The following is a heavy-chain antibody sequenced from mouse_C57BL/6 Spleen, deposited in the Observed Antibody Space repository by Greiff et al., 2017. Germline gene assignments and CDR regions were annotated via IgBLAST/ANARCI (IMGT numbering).Heavy chain of an antibody. V-gene: IGHV5-4*01. CDR1: GFTFSSYA. CDR3: ARDDYFDY. J-gene: IGHJ2*01. CDR2: ISDGGSYT. D-gene: IGHD2-4*01. Sequence: EVKVVESGGGLVKPGGSLKLSCAASGFTFSSYAMSWVRQTPEKRLEWVATISDGGSYTYYPDNVKGRFTISRDNAKNNLYLQMSHLKSEDTAMYYCARDDYFDYWGQGTTRTVSS.